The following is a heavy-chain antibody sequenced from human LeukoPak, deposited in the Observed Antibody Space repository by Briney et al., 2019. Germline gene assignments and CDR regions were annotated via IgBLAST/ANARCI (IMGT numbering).Heavy chain of an antibody. J-gene: IGHJ4*02. D-gene: IGHD6-13*01. CDR3: ARGRAAAGTIDY. Sequence: GASVKVSCKASGYTFTSYAMHWVRQAPGQRLEWMGWINAGNGNTKYSQKFQGGVTITRDTSASTAYMELSNLRSEDTAVYYCARGRAAAGTIDYWGQGTLVTVSS. CDR2: INAGNGNT. V-gene: IGHV1-3*01. CDR1: GYTFTSYA.